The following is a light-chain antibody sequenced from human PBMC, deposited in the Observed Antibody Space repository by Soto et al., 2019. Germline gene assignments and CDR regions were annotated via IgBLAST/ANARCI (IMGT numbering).Light chain of an antibody. Sequence: DIQVTHSLSILSESLGERVTIICRASQSISSWLAWYQQKPGKAPNLLIHKASHLESGVPSRFSGSGSGTEFTLTISSLQPDDFATYYCQQYNSWTFGQGTKVDI. J-gene: IGKJ1*01. CDR3: QQYNSWT. CDR2: KAS. V-gene: IGKV1-5*03. CDR1: QSISSW.